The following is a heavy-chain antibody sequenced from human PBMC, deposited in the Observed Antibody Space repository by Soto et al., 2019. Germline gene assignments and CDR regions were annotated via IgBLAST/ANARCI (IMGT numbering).Heavy chain of an antibody. V-gene: IGHV3-9*01. J-gene: IGHJ4*02. CDR1: GFTFDDYA. D-gene: IGHD6-19*01. Sequence: EVQLVESGGGLVQPGRSLKLSCAASGFTFDDYAMHWVRQAPGKGLEWVSGINWNGGLIVYTNSVKGRFTISRDNAKNSLYLQVSSLKTEDTALYYCVKDKSAGSSGWTGFDYWGQGTLVTVSS. CDR2: INWNGGLI. CDR3: VKDKSAGSSGWTGFDY.